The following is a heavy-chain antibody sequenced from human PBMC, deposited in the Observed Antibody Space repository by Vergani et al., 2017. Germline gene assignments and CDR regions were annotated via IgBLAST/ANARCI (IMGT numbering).Heavy chain of an antibody. J-gene: IGHJ4*02. CDR2: MDNSGST. CDR3: ANKQGACRAAYGHSYDF. CDR1: GDSVISTDYH. Sequence: QVQLQESGPGLVKPSETLSLTCTVSGDSVISTDYHWGWIRQPPGKGLEWIGSMDNSGSTSYNPSLESRISIPFATPKNQFSLRRTSVTAADTAVYYCANKQGACRAAYGHSYDFWGPGTLVGVSS. V-gene: IGHV4-39*01. D-gene: IGHD2-15*01.